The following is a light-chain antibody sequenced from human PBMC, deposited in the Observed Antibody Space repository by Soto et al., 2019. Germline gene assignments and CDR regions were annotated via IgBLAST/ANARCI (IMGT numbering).Light chain of an antibody. CDR3: LKYYDGPRWA. V-gene: IGKV1-27*01. J-gene: IGKJ1*01. CDR2: ATS. CDR1: QGNSKY. Sequence: DMQVTQSPPSLSARPAHTVPLAFPSSQGNSKYIAWYQQKPGKAPGLLIYATSTLRSGVPSRFSGGGSGADFTLNISSLHPEDAATYYCLKYYDGPRWAFGPGTKVDIK.